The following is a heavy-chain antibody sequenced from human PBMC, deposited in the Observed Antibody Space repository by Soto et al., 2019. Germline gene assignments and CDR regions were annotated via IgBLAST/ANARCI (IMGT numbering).Heavy chain of an antibody. CDR1: GFTFGSYA. D-gene: IGHD3-16*01. V-gene: IGHV3-23*01. CDR3: AKFRGPSYSYYSMDV. CDR2: ISGSGRTT. Sequence: PGGSLRLSCAASGFTFGSYAMNWLRQAPGRGLECVSFISGSGRTTYYADSVKGRFTVSRDNSKNTLYLQMNSLRAEDTALYYCAKFRGPSYSYYSMDVWGKGTLVTVSS. J-gene: IGHJ6*03.